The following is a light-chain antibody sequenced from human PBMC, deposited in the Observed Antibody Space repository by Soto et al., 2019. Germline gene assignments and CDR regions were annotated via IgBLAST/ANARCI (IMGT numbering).Light chain of an antibody. CDR1: QDISNY. J-gene: IGKJ5*01. CDR3: QQYDNLPIT. CDR2: DAS. V-gene: IGKV1-33*01. Sequence: DIQMTQSPSSLSASVGDRVTITCQASQDISNYLNWYQQKPGKAPKLLIYDASNLETGVPSRFSGSGSGTDFTFTISSLQTEDIETDDCQQYDNLPITFGQGTRLEIK.